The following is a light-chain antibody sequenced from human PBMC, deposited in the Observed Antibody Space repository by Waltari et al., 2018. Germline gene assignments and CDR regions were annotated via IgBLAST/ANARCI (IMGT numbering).Light chain of an antibody. CDR1: QSVSSN. J-gene: IGKJ3*01. V-gene: IGKV3-15*01. CDR2: GAS. Sequence: EIVMTQSPATLSVSPGERATLSCRASQSVSSNLAWYQQKPGQAPRLLIYGASTRATGIPARFSGSGSGTEFTLTISSMQSEDFAVYYCQQYNNWPLSTFGPGTKVGIK. CDR3: QQYNNWPLST.